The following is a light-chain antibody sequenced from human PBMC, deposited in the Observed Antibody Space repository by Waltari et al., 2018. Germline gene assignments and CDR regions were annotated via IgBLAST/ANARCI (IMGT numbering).Light chain of an antibody. CDR1: PSVFHRSRNKTY. CDR3: QQYYETPHT. CDR2: WAS. Sequence: DIVMTQAPDSLAVSPGERATIRCKSSPSVFHRSRNKTYLDWYQQKVGQTPKLLIYWASTRGSGVPDRISGSGSATDFTLTVSSLQAEDVAVYYCQQYYETPHTFGQGTKLEIK. J-gene: IGKJ2*01. V-gene: IGKV4-1*01.